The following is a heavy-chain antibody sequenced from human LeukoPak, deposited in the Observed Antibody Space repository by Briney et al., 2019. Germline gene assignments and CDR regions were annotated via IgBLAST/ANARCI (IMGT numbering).Heavy chain of an antibody. V-gene: IGHV6-1*01. CDR1: GDSVSSKNGA. J-gene: IGHJ4*02. CDR3: ARDVGTSGWHTFDY. CDR2: TYYSSKWYN. D-gene: IGHD6-19*01. Sequence: SQTLSLTCAISGDSVSSKNGAWNWIRQSPSRGLEWLGRTYYSSKWYNDYAVSMNGQITINPDTSKNQFSLQLNSVTPDDTAVYYCARDVGTSGWHTFDYWGQGTPVTVSS.